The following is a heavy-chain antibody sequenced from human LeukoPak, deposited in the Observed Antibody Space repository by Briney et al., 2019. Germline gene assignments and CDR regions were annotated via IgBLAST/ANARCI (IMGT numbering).Heavy chain of an antibody. Sequence: GGSLRLSCAASGFTFSSYWMHWVRQAPGKGLVWVSRINSDGSSTSYADSVKGRFTISRDNAKNTLYLQMNSLRAGDTAVYYCARDSYDIVVVPAANSFDPWGQGTLVTVSS. V-gene: IGHV3-74*01. J-gene: IGHJ5*02. CDR3: ARDSYDIVVVPAANSFDP. D-gene: IGHD2-2*01. CDR2: INSDGSST. CDR1: GFTFSSYW.